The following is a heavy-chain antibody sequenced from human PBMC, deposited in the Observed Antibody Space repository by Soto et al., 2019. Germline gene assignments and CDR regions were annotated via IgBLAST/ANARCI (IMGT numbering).Heavy chain of an antibody. D-gene: IGHD5-18*01. V-gene: IGHV1-46*01. Sequence: QVQLVQSGAEVKKPGASVKASCKASGYTVTSYYIHWVRQAPGQGLEWMGIFNPTGDTASYAQKLQGRVTMTRDTSTGTAYMELGSLRSEDTAVYYCARGGRIVDTGIGYYYYHAMDVWGQGTTVTVS. CDR3: ARGGRIVDTGIGYYYYHAMDV. J-gene: IGHJ6*02. CDR1: GYTVTSYY. CDR2: FNPTGDTA.